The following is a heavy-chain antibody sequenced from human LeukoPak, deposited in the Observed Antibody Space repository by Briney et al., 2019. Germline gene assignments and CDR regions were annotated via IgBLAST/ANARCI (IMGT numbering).Heavy chain of an antibody. D-gene: IGHD3-3*01. CDR1: GGSISSYY. Sequence: SETLSLTCTVSGGSISSYYWSWIRQPPGEGLGWIGYIYYSGSTNYNPSLKSRVTISVDTSKNQFSLKLSSVTAADTAVYYCARGGDFWSGYYQFDYWGQGTLVTVSS. CDR2: IYYSGST. V-gene: IGHV4-59*01. J-gene: IGHJ4*02. CDR3: ARGGDFWSGYYQFDY.